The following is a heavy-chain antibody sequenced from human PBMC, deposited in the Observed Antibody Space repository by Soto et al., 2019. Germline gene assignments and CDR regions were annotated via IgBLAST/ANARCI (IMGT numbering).Heavy chain of an antibody. Sequence: QVQLVESGGGVVQPGRSLRLSCEASGFGFSSFGMHWVRQAPGKGLEWVAGIWYDGSNKYYADSVKGRFTISRDNSKNALYLQMNSPRAEDTAGYFCARDFVLGMKYFDSWGQGTLVTVSS. D-gene: IGHD2-15*01. CDR1: GFGFSSFG. V-gene: IGHV3-33*01. CDR2: IWYDGSNK. J-gene: IGHJ4*02. CDR3: ARDFVLGMKYFDS.